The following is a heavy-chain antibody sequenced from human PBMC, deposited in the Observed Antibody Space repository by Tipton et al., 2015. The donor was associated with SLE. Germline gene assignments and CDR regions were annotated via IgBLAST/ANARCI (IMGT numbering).Heavy chain of an antibody. CDR2: VSSDGGNK. D-gene: IGHD1-26*01. J-gene: IGHJ4*02. Sequence: SLRLSCAASGFTFDSYGMHWVRQAPGKGLEWVALVSSDGGNKYYADSVKGRFTISRDKSKNTLYLQMNSLRAEDTAVYYCAKETVGAAFDYWGQGTLVTVSS. CDR1: GFTFDSYG. CDR3: AKETVGAAFDY. V-gene: IGHV3-30*18.